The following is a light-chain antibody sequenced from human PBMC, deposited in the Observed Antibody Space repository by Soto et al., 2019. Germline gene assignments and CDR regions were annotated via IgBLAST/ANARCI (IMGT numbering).Light chain of an antibody. CDR1: QSLVYSDGNTY. CDR2: KVS. V-gene: IGKV2-24*01. CDR3: MQATQYRPYT. J-gene: IGKJ2*01. Sequence: DIVLTQTPLSSPVTLGQPASISCRSSQSLVYSDGNTYLSWFHQRPGQPPRLLIDKVSNRFSGVPDRFSGSGAGTDFTLKISRVEAEDVGIYFCMQATQYRPYTFGQGTKLEIK.